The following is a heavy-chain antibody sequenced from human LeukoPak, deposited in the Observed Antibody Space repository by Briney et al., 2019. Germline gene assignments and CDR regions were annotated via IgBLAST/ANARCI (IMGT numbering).Heavy chain of an antibody. CDR1: GYTFVSYL. CDR2: INPSGGST. CDR3: ARDPEGYSGSYYYFDY. V-gene: IGHV1-46*01. Sequence: ASVKVSCKASGYTFVSYLIHWVREAPGQGLEWMGIINPSGGSTSYAQKFQGRVTMTRDTSTSTVYMELSSLRSEDTAVYYCARDPEGYSGSYYYFDYWGQGTLVTVSS. J-gene: IGHJ4*02. D-gene: IGHD1-26*01.